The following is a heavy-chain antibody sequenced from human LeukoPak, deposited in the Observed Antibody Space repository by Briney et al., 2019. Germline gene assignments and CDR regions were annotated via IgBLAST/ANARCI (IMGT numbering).Heavy chain of an antibody. V-gene: IGHV3-23*01. Sequence: GGSLRLSCAASGFTFSSYAMSWVRQAPGKGLEWVSAISGSGGSTYYADSVKGRFTISRDNSKNTLYLQMNSLRAEDTAVYYCAKALYYYDSSGLTDYWGQGTLDTVSS. CDR2: ISGSGGST. CDR1: GFTFSSYA. D-gene: IGHD3-22*01. J-gene: IGHJ4*02. CDR3: AKALYYYDSSGLTDY.